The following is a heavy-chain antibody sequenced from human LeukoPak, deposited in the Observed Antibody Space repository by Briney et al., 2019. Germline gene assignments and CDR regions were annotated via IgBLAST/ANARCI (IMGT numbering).Heavy chain of an antibody. Sequence: GGSLRLSCAASGFTFSSYSMNWVRQAPGKGLEWVSSISSSSSYIYYADSVKGRFTISRDNAKNSLYLQMNSLRAEDTAVYYCARRQLALDAFDIRGQGTMVTVSS. V-gene: IGHV3-21*01. CDR3: ARRQLALDAFDI. CDR2: ISSSSSYI. CDR1: GFTFSSYS. J-gene: IGHJ3*02. D-gene: IGHD6-6*01.